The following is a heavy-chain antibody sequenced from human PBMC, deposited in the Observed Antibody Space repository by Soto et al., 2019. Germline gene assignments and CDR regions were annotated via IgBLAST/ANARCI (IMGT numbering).Heavy chain of an antibody. Sequence: QLQLQESGSGLVKPSQTLSLTCAVSGGSISSGGYSWSWIRQPPGKGLEWIGCMYHTGSTYYNPSLKRRVTTSVDRSKNQFSLKLSSVTAADTAVYYCARATTITLYNWFDPWGQGTLVTVSS. CDR3: ARATTITLYNWFDP. V-gene: IGHV4-30-2*01. D-gene: IGHD4-4*01. CDR1: GGSISSGGYS. J-gene: IGHJ5*02. CDR2: MYHTGST.